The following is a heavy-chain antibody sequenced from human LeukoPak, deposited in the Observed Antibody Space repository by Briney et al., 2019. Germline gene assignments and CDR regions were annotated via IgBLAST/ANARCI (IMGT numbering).Heavy chain of an antibody. J-gene: IGHJ4*02. CDR3: ARVHPPSSGWGLGPFDY. D-gene: IGHD6-19*01. V-gene: IGHV4-31*03. Sequence: SETLSLTCTVSGGSISSGDYYWSWIRQHPGTGLEWIGYIYYSGSTYYNPSLKSRVTISVDTSKNQFSLKLSSVTAADTAVYYCARVHPPSSGWGLGPFDYWGQGTLVTVSS. CDR1: GGSISSGDYY. CDR2: IYYSGST.